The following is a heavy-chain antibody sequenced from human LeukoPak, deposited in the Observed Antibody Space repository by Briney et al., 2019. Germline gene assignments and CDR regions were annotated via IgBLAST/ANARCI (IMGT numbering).Heavy chain of an antibody. D-gene: IGHD3-10*01. CDR1: GGSISYYY. V-gene: IGHV4-4*09. J-gene: IGHJ4*02. Sequence: SETLSLTCTVSGGSISYYYWSWIRQPPGKGLEWIGYIYSSGTTNYIPSLKSRVTISVDTSKNQFSLKLNSVTAADTAVYYCARRVNRVFDYWGQGTLVTVSS. CDR3: ARRVNRVFDY. CDR2: IYSSGTT.